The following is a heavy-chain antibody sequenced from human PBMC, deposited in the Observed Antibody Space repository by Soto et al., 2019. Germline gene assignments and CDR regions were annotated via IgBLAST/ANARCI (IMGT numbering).Heavy chain of an antibody. CDR1: GFTFSDHY. Sequence: QVQLVESGGGLVKPGGSLRLSCAASGFTFSDHYMTWIRQAPGKGLEWVSYISTSSSYINYADSVKGRFTISRDNAKNSLYLQMNSLRAKDTAVYYCARALRGGSYNDWGQGTLVTVSS. CDR3: ARALRGGSYND. J-gene: IGHJ4*02. D-gene: IGHD3-16*01. CDR2: ISTSSSYI. V-gene: IGHV3-11*05.